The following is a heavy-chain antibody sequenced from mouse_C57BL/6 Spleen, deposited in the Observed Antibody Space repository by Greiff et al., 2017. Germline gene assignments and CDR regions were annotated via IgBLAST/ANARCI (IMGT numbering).Heavy chain of an antibody. J-gene: IGHJ2*01. V-gene: IGHV5-4*01. Sequence: EVQGVESGGGLVKPGGSLKLSCAASGFTFSSYAMSWVRQTPEKRLEWVATISDGGSYTYYPDNVKGRFTISRDNAKNNLYLQMSHLKSEDTAMYYCAREGTGTLALCYWGQGTTLTVSS. CDR2: ISDGGSYT. D-gene: IGHD4-1*01. CDR1: GFTFSSYA. CDR3: AREGTGTLALCY.